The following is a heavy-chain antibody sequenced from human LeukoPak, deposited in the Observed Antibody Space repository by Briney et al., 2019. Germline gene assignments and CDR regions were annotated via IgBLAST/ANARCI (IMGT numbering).Heavy chain of an antibody. CDR2: IHPSGST. D-gene: IGHD6-13*01. V-gene: IGHV4-34*01. Sequence: SETLSLTCAAYGGSFSGYYWSWIRQSPGKGLEWIGEIHPSGSTNYNPSLKSRVTISVDTSKNQFSLKLSSVTAADTAIYYCARAKKKASSSSWYEGYYYGMDVWGQGTTVTVSS. CDR1: GGSFSGYY. CDR3: ARAKKKASSSSWYEGYYYGMDV. J-gene: IGHJ6*02.